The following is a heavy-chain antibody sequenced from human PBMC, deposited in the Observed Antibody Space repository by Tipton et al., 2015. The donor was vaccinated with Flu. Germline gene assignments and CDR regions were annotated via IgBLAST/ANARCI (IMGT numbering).Heavy chain of an antibody. Sequence: SLRLSCAASGFTVSSNYMSWVRQAPGKGLEWVSVIYSDGRAYYVDSVKGRFTVSRDDSKNMLSLQMDSLRAGDTAVYYCTRGQGANPWGQGTLVTVSS. J-gene: IGHJ5*02. V-gene: IGHV3-53*01. CDR2: IYSDGRA. CDR1: GFTVSSNY. CDR3: TRGQGANP.